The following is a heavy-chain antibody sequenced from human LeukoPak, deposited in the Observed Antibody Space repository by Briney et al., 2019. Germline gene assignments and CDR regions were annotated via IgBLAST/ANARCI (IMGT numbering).Heavy chain of an antibody. V-gene: IGHV3-48*04. CDR1: GFTFSSYS. CDR2: ISSSSSTI. D-gene: IGHD3-22*01. J-gene: IGHJ4*02. Sequence: GGSLRLSCAASGFTFSSYSMNWVRQAPGKGLEWVSYISSSSSTIYYADSVKGRFTISRDNAKNSLYLQINSLRAEDTAVYYCARTYYYDSSGYTDDYWGQGTLVTVSS. CDR3: ARTYYYDSSGYTDDY.